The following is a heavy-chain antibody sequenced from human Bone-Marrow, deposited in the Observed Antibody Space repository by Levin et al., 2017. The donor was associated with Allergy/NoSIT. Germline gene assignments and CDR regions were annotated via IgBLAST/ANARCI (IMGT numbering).Heavy chain of an antibody. J-gene: IGHJ4*02. Sequence: PSETLSLTCSLSGFSVSNTRYYWGWIRQPPGKGLDWIGSIYNTGSTYYSPPLKSRVTMSLDTSKNQFSLRLRSVTAADTAVYYCAALDFWNGYYDFWGQGILVTVSS. CDR3: AALDFWNGYYDF. D-gene: IGHD3-3*01. CDR1: GFSVSNTRYY. V-gene: IGHV4-39*07. CDR2: IYNTGST.